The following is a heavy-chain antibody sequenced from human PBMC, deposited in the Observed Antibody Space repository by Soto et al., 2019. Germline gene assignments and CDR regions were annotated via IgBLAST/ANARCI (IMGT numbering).Heavy chain of an antibody. J-gene: IGHJ5*02. V-gene: IGHV4-4*02. D-gene: IGHD4-17*01. CDR2: IYHSGST. CDR1: GGSISSSNW. CDR3: ARTMTTVTTYWFDP. Sequence: SETLSLTCAVSGGSISSSNWWSWVRQPPGKGLEWIGEIYHSGSTNYNPSLKSRVTISVDKSKNQFSLKLSSVTAADTAVYYCARTMTTVTTYWFDPWGQGTLVTVSS.